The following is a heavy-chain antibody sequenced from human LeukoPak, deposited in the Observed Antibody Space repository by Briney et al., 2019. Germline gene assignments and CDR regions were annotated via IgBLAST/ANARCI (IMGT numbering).Heavy chain of an antibody. V-gene: IGHV1-24*01. D-gene: IGHD5-24*01. CDR3: ARRGRDKMAGLGSYFDY. J-gene: IGHJ4*02. CDR1: DYTLTELS. CDR2: FDPEDGET. Sequence: GASVKVSCKVSDYTLTELSMHWVRQAPGKGLEWMGGFDPEDGETIYAQKFQGRVTITADKSTSTAYMELSSLRSEDTAVYYCARRGRDKMAGLGSYFDYWGQGTLVTVSS.